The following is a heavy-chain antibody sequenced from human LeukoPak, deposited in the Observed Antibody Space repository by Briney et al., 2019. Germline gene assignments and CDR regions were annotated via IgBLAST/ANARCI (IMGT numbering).Heavy chain of an antibody. CDR3: ARTQYVDYYDSSGYDY. Sequence: SETLSLTCTVSGGSISSSVYYWGWIRQPPGKGLEWIGSIYYSGSTYYNPSLKSRVTISVDTSKNQFSLKLSSVTAADTAVYYCARTQYVDYYDSSGYDYWGQGTLVTVSS. D-gene: IGHD3-22*01. V-gene: IGHV4-39*01. J-gene: IGHJ4*02. CDR1: GGSISSSVYY. CDR2: IYYSGST.